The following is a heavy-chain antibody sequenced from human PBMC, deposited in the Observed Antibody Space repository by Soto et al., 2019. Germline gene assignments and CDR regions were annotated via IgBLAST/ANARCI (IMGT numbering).Heavy chain of an antibody. CDR3: AKGDIVVVPAAPHYYGMDV. Sequence: VGSLRLSCAASGFTFSSYGMHWVRQAPGKGLEWVAVISYDGSNKYYADSVKGRFTISRDNSKNTLYLQMNSLRAEDTAVYYCAKGDIVVVPAAPHYYGMDVWGQGTTVTVSS. D-gene: IGHD2-2*01. CDR1: GFTFSSYG. V-gene: IGHV3-30*18. J-gene: IGHJ6*02. CDR2: ISYDGSNK.